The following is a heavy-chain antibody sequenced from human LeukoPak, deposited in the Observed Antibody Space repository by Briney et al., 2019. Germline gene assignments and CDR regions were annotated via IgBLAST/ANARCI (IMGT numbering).Heavy chain of an antibody. V-gene: IGHV3-23*01. CDR3: AKAFREYGSSTYSSFDI. J-gene: IGHJ3*02. CDR1: GFTFCSYA. Sequence: GGSLRVSWAASGFTFCSYAMSRVRQAPGEGLQWVSTITGTTHYADSVRGRFTISIDNSKDILYLKMNSLSTEDTAIYYCAKAFREYGSSTYSSFDIWGQGTMVTVSS. D-gene: IGHD6-13*01. CDR2: ITGTT.